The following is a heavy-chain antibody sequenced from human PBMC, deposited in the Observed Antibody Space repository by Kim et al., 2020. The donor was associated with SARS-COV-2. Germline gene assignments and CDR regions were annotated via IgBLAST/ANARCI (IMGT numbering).Heavy chain of an antibody. CDR3: AKDYYDSSGYYLMDYYYYYYMDV. CDR1: GFTFSSYA. V-gene: IGHV3-23*01. CDR2: ISGSGGST. Sequence: GGSLRLSCAASGFTFSSYAMSWVRQAPGKGLEWVSAISGSGGSTYYADSVKGRFTISRDNSKNTLYLQMNSLRAEDTAVYYCAKDYYDSSGYYLMDYYYYYYMDVWGKGTMVTVSS. D-gene: IGHD3-22*01. J-gene: IGHJ6*03.